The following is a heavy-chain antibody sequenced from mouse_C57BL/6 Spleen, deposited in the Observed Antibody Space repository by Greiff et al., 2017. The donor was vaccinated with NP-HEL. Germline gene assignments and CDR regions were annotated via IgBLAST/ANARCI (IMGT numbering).Heavy chain of an antibody. D-gene: IGHD1-2*01. J-gene: IGHJ1*03. Sequence: VQLQQSGPELVKPGASVKISCKASGYTFTDYYMNWVKQSHGKSLEWIGDINPNNGGTSYNQKFKGKATLTVDKSSSTAYMELRSLTSEDSAVYYCARGRLGYFDVWGTGTTVTVSS. V-gene: IGHV1-26*01. CDR2: INPNNGGT. CDR1: GYTFTDYY. CDR3: ARGRLGYFDV.